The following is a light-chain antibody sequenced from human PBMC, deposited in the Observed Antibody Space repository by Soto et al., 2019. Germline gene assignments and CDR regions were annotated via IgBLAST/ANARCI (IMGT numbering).Light chain of an antibody. Sequence: EIVLTQSPATLSLSPGERATLSCRASQSVTTYLAWYQQKPGQAPRLLIYDASNRATGIPARFSGSGSGTDFTLTIGSLEPEDFAVYSCQQRSNWPPSITLGQGTRLEIK. CDR2: DAS. V-gene: IGKV3-11*01. J-gene: IGKJ5*01. CDR1: QSVTTY. CDR3: QQRSNWPPSIT.